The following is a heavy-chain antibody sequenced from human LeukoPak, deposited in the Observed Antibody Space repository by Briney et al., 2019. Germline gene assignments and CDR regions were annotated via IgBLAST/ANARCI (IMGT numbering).Heavy chain of an antibody. CDR3: ASGDLTELYYSDY. Sequence: SETLSLTCAVYGGSFSGYYWSWIRQPPGKGLEGIGEINHSGSTNYNPSLKSRVTISVDTSKNQFSLKLSSVTAADTAVYYCASGDLTELYYSDYWGQGTLVTVSS. V-gene: IGHV4-34*01. J-gene: IGHJ4*02. CDR1: GGSFSGYY. CDR2: INHSGST. D-gene: IGHD1-7*01.